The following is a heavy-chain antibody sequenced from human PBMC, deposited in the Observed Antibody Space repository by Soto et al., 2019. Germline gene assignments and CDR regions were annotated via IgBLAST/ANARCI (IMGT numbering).Heavy chain of an antibody. D-gene: IGHD3-10*01. CDR1: GYSFTSYW. V-gene: IGHV5-10-1*01. J-gene: IGHJ4*02. CDR2: IDPSDSYT. Sequence: GESLKISCKGSGYSFTSYWISWVRQMPGKGLEWMGRIDPSDSYTNYSPSFQGHVTISADKSISTAYLQWSSLKASDTAMYYCARQGGPLWFGELFPNPFDYWGQGTLVTVSS. CDR3: ARQGGPLWFGELFPNPFDY.